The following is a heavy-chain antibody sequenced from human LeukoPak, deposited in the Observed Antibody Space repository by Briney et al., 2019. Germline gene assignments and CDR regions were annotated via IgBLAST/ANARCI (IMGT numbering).Heavy chain of an antibody. CDR3: ARGHGSYYYYMDV. D-gene: IGHD3-10*01. CDR2: NNPNSGDT. Sequence: ASVKVSCKASGYTFTDFYMLWVRQAPGQGLEWMGWNNPNSGDTEYAQKFQGRVTMTRDTSTSTAYMELSRLRSDDTAVYHCARGHGSYYYYMDVWGKGTTVTVSS. CDR1: GYTFTDFY. J-gene: IGHJ6*03. V-gene: IGHV1-2*02.